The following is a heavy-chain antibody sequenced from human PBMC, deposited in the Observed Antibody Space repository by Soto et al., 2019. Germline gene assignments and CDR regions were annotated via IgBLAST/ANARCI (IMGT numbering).Heavy chain of an antibody. CDR3: AKTYYDFWSGYYTDGSKYYYYYYYMDV. CDR2: ISYDGSNK. D-gene: IGHD3-3*01. V-gene: IGHV3-30*18. CDR1: GFTFSSYG. J-gene: IGHJ6*03. Sequence: LRLSCAASGFTFSSYGMHWVRQAPGKGLEWVAVISYDGSNKYYADSVKGRFTISRDNSKNTLYLQMNSLRAEDTAVYYCAKTYYDFWSGYYTDGSKYYYYYYYMDVWGKGTTVTVS.